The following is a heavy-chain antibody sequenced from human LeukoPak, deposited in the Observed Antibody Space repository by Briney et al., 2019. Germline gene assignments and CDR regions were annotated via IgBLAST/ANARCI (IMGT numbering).Heavy chain of an antibody. CDR3: AAFFSRGSYFDY. Sequence: VASVKVSXKVSGYTLTELSMHWLRQAPGKGLEWMGGFDPEDGETIYAQKFQGRVTMTEDTSTDTAYMELSSLRSEDTAVYYCAAFFSRGSYFDYWGQGTLVTVSS. CDR1: GYTLTELS. CDR2: FDPEDGET. J-gene: IGHJ4*02. D-gene: IGHD1-26*01. V-gene: IGHV1-24*01.